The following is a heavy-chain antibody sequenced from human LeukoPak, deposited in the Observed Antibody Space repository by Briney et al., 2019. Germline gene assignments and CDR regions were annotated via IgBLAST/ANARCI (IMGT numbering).Heavy chain of an antibody. V-gene: IGHV3-74*01. CDR1: GFTFSTYW. D-gene: IGHD3-3*01. CDR3: ARDLSPITIFGVSLGY. CDR2: INTDGSST. Sequence: GGSLRLSCAASGFTFSTYWMHWVRQAPGKGLVWVSRINTDGSSTSYADSVKGRFTISRDNAKNTLYLQMNSLRAEDTALYYCARDLSPITIFGVSLGYWGQGTLVTVSS. J-gene: IGHJ4*02.